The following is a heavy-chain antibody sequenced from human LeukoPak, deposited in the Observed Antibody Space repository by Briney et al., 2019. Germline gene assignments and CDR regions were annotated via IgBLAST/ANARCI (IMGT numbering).Heavy chain of an antibody. CDR2: INPANGNT. J-gene: IGHJ6*03. V-gene: IGHV1-3*03. D-gene: IGHD3-9*01. CDR3: ARVWGLTGYYHYYYMDV. Sequence: ASVKVSCKASGYTFSNYAIHWVRQAPGQRLEWMGWINPANGNTKYSEEFQGRVTFTRNTSASEAYMELSSLGSEDTAVYYCARVWGLTGYYHYYYMDVWGKGTTVTISS. CDR1: GYTFSNYA.